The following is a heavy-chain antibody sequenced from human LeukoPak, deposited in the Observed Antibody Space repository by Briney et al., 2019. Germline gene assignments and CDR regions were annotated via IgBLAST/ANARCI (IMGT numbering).Heavy chain of an antibody. V-gene: IGHV3-23*01. Sequence: GGSLRLSCAASGFTCSGYAMSWVRQAPGKGLEGVSLISGSATRTYYADSVKGRFTISRDNSKNTVYLQMNSLRVEDSAVYYCAKDLSSGWYVSFDSWGQGTLVTVSS. CDR1: GFTCSGYA. CDR2: ISGSATRT. CDR3: AKDLSSGWYVSFDS. D-gene: IGHD6-19*01. J-gene: IGHJ4*02.